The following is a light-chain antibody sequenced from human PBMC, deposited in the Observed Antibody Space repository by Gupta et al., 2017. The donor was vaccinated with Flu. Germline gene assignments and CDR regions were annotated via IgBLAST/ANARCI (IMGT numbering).Light chain of an antibody. V-gene: IGLV2-14*01. CDR3: SSYTSGSTISV. J-gene: IGLJ1*01. Sequence: QSALTQPASVSGSPGQSITISCSGTSRDVGRSDSVSWYQQHPDKPPKLIIFDVTNRPSGVSSRFSGSKSGNTASLTISGLQAGDDTDYYCSSYTSGSTISVFGTGTKFTVL. CDR1: SRDVGRSDS. CDR2: DVT.